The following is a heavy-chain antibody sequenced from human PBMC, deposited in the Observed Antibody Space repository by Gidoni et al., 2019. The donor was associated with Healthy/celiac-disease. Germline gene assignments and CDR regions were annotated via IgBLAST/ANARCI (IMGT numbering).Heavy chain of an antibody. D-gene: IGHD2-15*01. CDR3: ARQEGIVVVVAASLGFDY. Sequence: QLQLQESGPGLVKPSETLSLTCTVSGGSISSSSYYWGWIRQPPGKGLEWIGSIYYSGSTYYNPSLKSRVTISVDTSKNQFSLKLSSVTAADTAVYYCARQEGIVVVVAASLGFDYWGQGTLVTVSS. V-gene: IGHV4-39*01. CDR1: GGSISSSSYY. J-gene: IGHJ4*02. CDR2: IYYSGST.